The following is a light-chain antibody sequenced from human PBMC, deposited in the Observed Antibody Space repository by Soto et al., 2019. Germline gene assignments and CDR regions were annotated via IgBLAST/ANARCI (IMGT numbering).Light chain of an antibody. Sequence: EIVLTQSPGTLSLSPGERATLSCRASQSVSSSYLAWYQQKPGQAPRLLIYGASSRATGIPDRFIGSGSGTDFTLTISRLEPEDFAVYYCQQYGSSPPWTFGGGTKVEIK. V-gene: IGKV3-20*01. CDR3: QQYGSSPPWT. CDR1: QSVSSSY. CDR2: GAS. J-gene: IGKJ4*01.